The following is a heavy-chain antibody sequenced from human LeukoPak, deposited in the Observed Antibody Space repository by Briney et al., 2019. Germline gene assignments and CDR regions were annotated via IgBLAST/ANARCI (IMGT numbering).Heavy chain of an antibody. Sequence: ASVKVSCKASGYTFTGYYMHWVRQAPGQGLEWMGWINPNSGGTNYAQKFQGRVTMTRDTSISTAYMELSRLRSDDTAVYYCAREYYDSSGYRDAFDIWGQGTMVTVSS. D-gene: IGHD3-22*01. V-gene: IGHV1-2*02. CDR1: GYTFTGYY. CDR2: INPNSGGT. CDR3: AREYYDSSGYRDAFDI. J-gene: IGHJ3*02.